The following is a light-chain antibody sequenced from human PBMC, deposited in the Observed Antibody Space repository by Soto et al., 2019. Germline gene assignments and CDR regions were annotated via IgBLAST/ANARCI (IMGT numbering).Light chain of an antibody. CDR1: QSISSY. CDR2: AAA. Sequence: IKMYKSPSSVSASKRDRVTITCRASQSISSYLNWYQQKPGKAPKLLIYAAASLQSGVPSRFSGRGDGTEFTFIISSLQPEDFAVYFCPLSTCPPTSFGQGTRLDI. CDR3: PLSTCPPTS. J-gene: IGKJ5*01. V-gene: IGKV1-39*01.